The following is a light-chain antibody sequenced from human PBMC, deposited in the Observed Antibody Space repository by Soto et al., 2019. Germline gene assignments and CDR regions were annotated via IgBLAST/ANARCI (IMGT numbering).Light chain of an antibody. Sequence: EIVMTQSPGTLSLSPWERATLSCRASQTVNRYYLAWYQQKPGQAPRLLVYGASNRATGIPDRFSAGGSGTDFTLTITRLEPEDSAVYYCQQYGSSEIIFGQGTRLEIK. J-gene: IGKJ5*01. CDR2: GAS. CDR1: QTVNRYY. CDR3: QQYGSSEII. V-gene: IGKV3-20*01.